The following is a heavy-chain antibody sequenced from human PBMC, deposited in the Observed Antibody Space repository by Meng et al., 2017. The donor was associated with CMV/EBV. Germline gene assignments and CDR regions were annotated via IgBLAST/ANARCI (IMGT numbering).Heavy chain of an antibody. J-gene: IGHJ4*02. CDR1: GYTFTSNG. Sequence: VQLGHSGVEAKEPGASVKVACKASGYTFTSNGISWLRQAPGKGLEWMGWISAYNGNPNYAQKLQGRVTMTTDTSTSTAYMELRGLRSDDTAVYYCARMEVGGGSCYSDYWGQGTLVTVSS. CDR2: ISAYNGNP. V-gene: IGHV1-18*01. CDR3: ARMEVGGGSCYSDY. D-gene: IGHD2-15*01.